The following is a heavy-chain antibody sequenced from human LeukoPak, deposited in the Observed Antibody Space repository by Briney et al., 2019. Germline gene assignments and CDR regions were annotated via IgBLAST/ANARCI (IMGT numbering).Heavy chain of an antibody. CDR2: INPNSGGT. CDR3: ARWEGILAFDYYYYMDV. CDR1: GYTFTGYY. Sequence: ASVKVSCKASGYTFTGYYMHWVRQAPGQGLEWIGRINPNSGGTNYAQKFQGRVTMTRDTSISTAYMELSRLRSDDTAVYYCARWEGILAFDYYYYMDVWGKGTTVTVSS. J-gene: IGHJ6*03. V-gene: IGHV1-2*06. D-gene: IGHD3-9*01.